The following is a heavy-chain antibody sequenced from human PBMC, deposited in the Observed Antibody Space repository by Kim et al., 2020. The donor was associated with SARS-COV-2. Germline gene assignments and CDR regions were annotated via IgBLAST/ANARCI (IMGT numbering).Heavy chain of an antibody. V-gene: IGHV3-30*02. Sequence: RRFTISRDNSKNTVYLQMNSLRAEDTAVYYCAKDPLLYYDSSGYYYFDYWGQGTLVTVSS. D-gene: IGHD3-22*01. CDR3: AKDPLLYYDSSGYYYFDY. J-gene: IGHJ4*02.